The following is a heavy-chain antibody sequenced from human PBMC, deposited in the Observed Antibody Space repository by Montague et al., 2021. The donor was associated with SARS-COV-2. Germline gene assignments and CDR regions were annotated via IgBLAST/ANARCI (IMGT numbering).Heavy chain of an antibody. CDR3: ARTYYGGRPFDY. Sequence: PALVKPTQTLTLTCTFSGFSLSTSGVCVSWIRQPPGKALEWLARIDWDDDKYYSTSLKTRLTISKDTSKNQVVLTMTNMDPVDTATYYCARTYYGGRPFDYWGQGTLVTASP. J-gene: IGHJ4*02. CDR1: GFSLSTSGVC. V-gene: IGHV2-70*11. D-gene: IGHD4-23*01. CDR2: IDWDDDK.